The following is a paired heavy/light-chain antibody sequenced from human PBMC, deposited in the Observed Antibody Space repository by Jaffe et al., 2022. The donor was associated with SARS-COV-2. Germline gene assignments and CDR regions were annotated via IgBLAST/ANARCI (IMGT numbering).Light chain of an antibody. J-gene: IGLJ2*01. CDR2: EVS. CDR1: SSDVGGYNY. CDR3: SSYAGSNNGV. V-gene: IGLV2-8*01. Sequence: QSALTQPPSASGSPGQSVTISCTGTSSDVGGYNYVSWYQQHPGKAPKLMIYEVSKRPSGVPDRFSGSKSGNTASLTVSGLQAEDEADYYCSSYAGSNNGVFGGGTKLTVL.
Heavy chain of an antibody. CDR1: GFTFDDYA. J-gene: IGHJ4*02. Sequence: EVQLVESGGGLVQPGRSLRLSCAASGFTFDDYAMHWVRQAPGKGLEWVSGISWNSGSIGYADSVKGRFTISRDNAKNSLYLQMNSLRAEDTALYYCAKDQRPFYYYGSGSPIPKSLDYWGQGTLVTVSS. CDR3: AKDQRPFYYYGSGSPIPKSLDY. CDR2: ISWNSGSI. V-gene: IGHV3-9*01. D-gene: IGHD3-10*01.